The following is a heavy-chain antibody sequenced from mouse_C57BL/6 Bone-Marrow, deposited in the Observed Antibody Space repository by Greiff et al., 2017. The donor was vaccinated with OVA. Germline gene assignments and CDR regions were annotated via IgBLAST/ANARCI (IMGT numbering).Heavy chain of an antibody. CDR1: GYTFTSYW. J-gene: IGHJ2*01. D-gene: IGHD1-1*02. CDR2: IDPSDSYT. V-gene: IGHV1-69*01. CDR3: AREGGALFDY. Sequence: VQLQQSGAELVMPGASVKLSCKASGYTFTSYWMHWVKQRPGQGLEWIGEIDPSDSYTNYNQKFKGKSTLTVDKSSSTAYMQLSSLTSEDSAVYYCAREGGALFDYWGQGTTLTVSS.